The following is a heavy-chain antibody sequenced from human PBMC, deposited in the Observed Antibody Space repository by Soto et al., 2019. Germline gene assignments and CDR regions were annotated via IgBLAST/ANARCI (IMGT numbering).Heavy chain of an antibody. CDR2: FDPEDGET. CDR1: GYTLTELS. J-gene: IGHJ5*02. V-gene: IGHV1-24*01. D-gene: IGHD3-10*01. Sequence: ASVKVSCKVSGYTLTELSIHWVRQAPGKGLEWMGSFDPEDGETIYAQKFQGRVTMTEDTSTDTAYMELSSLRSEDTAVYYCATALYGPNWFDPWGQGTLVTVSS. CDR3: ATALYGPNWFDP.